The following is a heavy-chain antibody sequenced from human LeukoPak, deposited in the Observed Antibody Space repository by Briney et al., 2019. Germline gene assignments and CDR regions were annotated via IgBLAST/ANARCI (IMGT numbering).Heavy chain of an antibody. V-gene: IGHV4-34*01. CDR1: GGSFSGYY. Sequence: PSETLSLTCAVYGGSFSGYYWSWIRQPPGKGLEWIGEINHSGSTNYNPSLKSRVTISVDTSKNQFSLKLSSVTAADTAVYYCAREVTTLGANDYWGQGTLVTVSS. CDR3: AREVTTLGANDY. CDR2: INHSGST. D-gene: IGHD4-23*01. J-gene: IGHJ4*02.